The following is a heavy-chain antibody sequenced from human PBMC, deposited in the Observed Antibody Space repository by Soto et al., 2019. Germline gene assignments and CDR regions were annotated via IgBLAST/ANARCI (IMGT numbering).Heavy chain of an antibody. D-gene: IGHD3-10*01. J-gene: IGHJ4*02. CDR3: ARRPGGGGY. Sequence: EVQLVESGGGLIQPGGSLRLSCAVSGFTVSNNYMSWVRQAPGKGLEGVSVIYSGGYTAYGDSVKGRFTISRDNSKNTTFLQKKPLGPDDPAVFSCARRPGGGGYWDQGTLVTVSS. CDR2: IYSGGYT. V-gene: IGHV3-53*01. CDR1: GFTVSNNY.